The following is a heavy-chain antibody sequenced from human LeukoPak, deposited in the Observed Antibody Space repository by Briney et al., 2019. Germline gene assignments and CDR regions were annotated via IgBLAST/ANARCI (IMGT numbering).Heavy chain of an antibody. J-gene: IGHJ4*02. CDR2: ISSSSTI. Sequence: GALRLSCAASGFTFSSYSMNWVRQAPGKGLEWVSYISSSSTIYYADSVKGRFTISRDNAKNSLYLQMNSLRAEDTAVYYCARVLSSSWYHWGQGTRVTVSS. CDR3: ARVLSSSWYH. V-gene: IGHV3-48*01. CDR1: GFTFSSYS. D-gene: IGHD6-13*01.